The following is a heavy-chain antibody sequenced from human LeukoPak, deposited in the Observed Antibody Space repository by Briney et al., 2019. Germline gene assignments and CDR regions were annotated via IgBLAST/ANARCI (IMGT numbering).Heavy chain of an antibody. CDR3: ARPPSSYVMEV. CDR1: GGSISSGSYY. CDR2: IYHSGST. J-gene: IGHJ6*02. V-gene: IGHV4-30-2*01. D-gene: IGHD3-10*01. Sequence: SETLSLTCTVSGGSISSGSYYWSWIRQPPGKGLEWIGYIYHSGSTYYNPSLKSRVTISVDRYKNQFSLKLSSVTAADTAVYSGARPPSSYVMEVWGQGPRVTVPS.